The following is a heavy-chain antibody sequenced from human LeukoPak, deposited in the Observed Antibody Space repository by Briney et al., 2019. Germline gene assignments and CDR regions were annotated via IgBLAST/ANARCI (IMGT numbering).Heavy chain of an antibody. CDR2: MYSSGST. D-gene: IGHD3-22*01. CDR1: GGTVSSYH. CDR3: ARYDSSSSGAFDI. V-gene: IGHV4-4*07. J-gene: IGHJ3*02. Sequence: PSETLSLTCTVSGGTVSSYHWSWIRQPAGKGLEWIGRMYSSGSTNYNPSLKSRVTMSVDTSKNQFSLKLSSVTAADTAVYYCARYDSSSSGAFDIWGQGTMVTVSS.